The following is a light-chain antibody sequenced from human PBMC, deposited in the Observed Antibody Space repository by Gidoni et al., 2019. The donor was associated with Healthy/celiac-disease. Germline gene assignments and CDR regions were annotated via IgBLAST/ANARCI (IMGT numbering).Light chain of an antibody. CDR2: YDS. V-gene: IGLV3-21*04. CDR1: NIGSKS. Sequence: SYVLPQPPSVSVAPVKTARITCGGNNIGSKSVHWYQQKPGQAPVLVIYYDSDRPSGIPERFSGSNSGNTATLTISRVEAGDEADYYCQVWDSSSDHLVVFGGGTKLTVL. CDR3: QVWDSSSDHLVV. J-gene: IGLJ2*01.